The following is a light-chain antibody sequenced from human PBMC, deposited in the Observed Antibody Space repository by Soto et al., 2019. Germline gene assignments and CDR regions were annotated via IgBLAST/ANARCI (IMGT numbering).Light chain of an antibody. CDR3: QQCNNWPPWT. CDR1: QSVGSD. CDR2: GAS. Sequence: EIVLTQSPATLSVSPGERATLSCRASQSVGSDLAWYQHTPGQPPRLLIYGASTRATGIPGRFSGSGSGTEFTLTISSLQSEDFAGYFCQQCNNWPPWTFGQGTKV. J-gene: IGKJ1*01. V-gene: IGKV3-15*01.